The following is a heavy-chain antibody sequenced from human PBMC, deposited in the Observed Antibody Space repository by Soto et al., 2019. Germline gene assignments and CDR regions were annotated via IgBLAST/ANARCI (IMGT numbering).Heavy chain of an antibody. CDR2: IIPMYGPA. Sequence: QVPLVQSGAEVNQPGSSVTVSCKASGGTFRSSALHWVRQAPGQGLEWMGGIIPMYGPAKYAQRFQGRVLITADESTTTVYMELTSLTSQDTAVYYCARVTSMVRGVIDNWFDPWGHGTLVTVSS. J-gene: IGHJ5*02. CDR1: GGTFRSSA. V-gene: IGHV1-69*01. CDR3: ARVTSMVRGVIDNWFDP. D-gene: IGHD3-10*01.